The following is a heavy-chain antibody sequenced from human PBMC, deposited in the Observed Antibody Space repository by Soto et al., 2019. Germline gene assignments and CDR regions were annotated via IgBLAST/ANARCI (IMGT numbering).Heavy chain of an antibody. Sequence: ASVKVSCKASGYTFTSYAMHWVRQAPGQRLEWMGWINAGNGNTKYSQKFQGRVTITRDTSASTAYMELSSLRSEDTAVYYCARDVSSSWYVSGWFDPWGQGTLVTVSS. V-gene: IGHV1-3*01. D-gene: IGHD6-13*01. CDR2: INAGNGNT. J-gene: IGHJ5*02. CDR3: ARDVSSSWYVSGWFDP. CDR1: GYTFTSYA.